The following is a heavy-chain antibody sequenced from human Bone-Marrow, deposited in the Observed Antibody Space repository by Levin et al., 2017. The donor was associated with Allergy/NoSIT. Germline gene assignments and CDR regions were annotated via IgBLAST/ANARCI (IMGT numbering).Heavy chain of an antibody. Sequence: PGGSLRLSCADSGFRFSDHYMNWIRQAPGKGLEWISQIGPSGGVTHYADSVKGRFTISRDNAKNSLFLQMNNLRAEDTAVYYCARDFILHMGELSFGRGYAFDIWGQGTVVTVS. CDR1: GFRFSDHY. D-gene: IGHD3-16*02. V-gene: IGHV3-11*01. CDR2: IGPSGGVT. CDR3: ARDFILHMGELSFGRGYAFDI. J-gene: IGHJ3*02.